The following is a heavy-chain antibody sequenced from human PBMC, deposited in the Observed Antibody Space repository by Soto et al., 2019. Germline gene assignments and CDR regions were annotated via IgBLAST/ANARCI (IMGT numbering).Heavy chain of an antibody. CDR1: GASVTRGGYS. CDR2: LFHSGNT. Sequence: SETLSLTCAVSGASVTRGGYSWAWIRQPPGRGLEWIGYLFHSGNTHYNPSLRGRVSMSVDRSKNQFSLRLTSLTDADTAIYYCARDPSQWFDPWGQGTLVTVSS. V-gene: IGHV4-30-2*01. CDR3: ARDPSQWFDP. J-gene: IGHJ5*02.